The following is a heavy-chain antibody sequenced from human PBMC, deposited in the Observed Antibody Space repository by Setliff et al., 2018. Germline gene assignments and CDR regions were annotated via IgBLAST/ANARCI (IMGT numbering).Heavy chain of an antibody. D-gene: IGHD3-3*01. J-gene: IGHJ6*03. CDR2: VYYSGTA. V-gene: IGHV4-59*08. CDR1: DGSISTYY. CDR3: ARMSGFQYIDV. Sequence: PSETLSLTCTVSDGSISTYYWSWIRQPPGKGLEFIGYVYYSGTANYSPSLRSRLTISVDPSKNQFSLSLTSVTAEDTAVYYCARMSGFQYIDVWDKGTTVTVSS.